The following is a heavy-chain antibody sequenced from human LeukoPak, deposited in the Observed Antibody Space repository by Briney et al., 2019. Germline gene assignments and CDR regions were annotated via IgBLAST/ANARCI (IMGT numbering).Heavy chain of an antibody. CDR3: AKGLFDWLSDTDY. J-gene: IGHJ4*02. V-gene: IGHV3-23*01. CDR1: GFTFSGCA. D-gene: IGHD3-9*01. CDR2: IRGSGDYS. Sequence: GGSLRLSCAATGFTFSGCALSWVRQAPGKGLEWVSAIRGSGDYSYYADSVKGRFTISRDNSKNTLYLQMNSLRAEDTAIYYCAKGLFDWLSDTDYWGQGTLVTVSS.